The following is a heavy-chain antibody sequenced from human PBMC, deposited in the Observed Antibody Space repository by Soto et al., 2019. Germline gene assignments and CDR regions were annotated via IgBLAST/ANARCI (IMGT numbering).Heavy chain of an antibody. CDR3: ARVERATATTVVDAFDI. CDR2: MSHSGGT. CDR1: GGFVTSGSYY. D-gene: IGHD1-1*01. V-gene: IGHV4-34*01. J-gene: IGHJ3*02. Sequence: QVQLQQWGAGLLKPSETLSLTCAVYGGFVTSGSYYWSWIRQPPGKGLEWIGEMSHSGGTHFNPSFTGRAAAQVATSKNQFTLERSFVPAADTALYYCARVERATATTVVDAFDIWGPGKMVNVPS.